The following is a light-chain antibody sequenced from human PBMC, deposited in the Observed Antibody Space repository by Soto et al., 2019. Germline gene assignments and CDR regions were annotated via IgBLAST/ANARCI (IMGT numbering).Light chain of an antibody. CDR2: AAS. CDR1: QGISNY. CDR3: QQLSSYST. V-gene: IGKV1-9*01. Sequence: DIQLTQSPSSLSASVGDRVTITCRASQGISNYLAWYQQKQGKAPKLLIYAASTLHSGVPSRFSGSGSGTDFSLTISSLQPEDFATYYCQQLSSYSTFGQGTRLEIQ. J-gene: IGKJ5*01.